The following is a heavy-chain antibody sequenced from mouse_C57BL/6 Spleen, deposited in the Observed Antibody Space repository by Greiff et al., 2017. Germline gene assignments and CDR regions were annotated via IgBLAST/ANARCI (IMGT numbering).Heavy chain of an antibody. J-gene: IGHJ2*01. CDR1: GYTFTSYW. D-gene: IGHD1-1*01. V-gene: IGHV1-69*01. Sequence: QVQLQQPGAELVMPGASVKLSCKASGYTFTSYWMHWVKQSTGQGLEWIGEIDPSDSYTNYNQKFKGKSTLTVDKSSSTAYMQLSSLTSEDSAVYYCARTPITTVTGFFDYWGQGTTLTVSS. CDR2: IDPSDSYT. CDR3: ARTPITTVTGFFDY.